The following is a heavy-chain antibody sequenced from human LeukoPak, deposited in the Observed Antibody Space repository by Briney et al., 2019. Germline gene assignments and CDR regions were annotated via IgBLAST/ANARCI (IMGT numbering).Heavy chain of an antibody. CDR1: GYTFTSYG. Sequence: ASVKVSCKASGYTFTSYGISWVRQAPGQGLEWMGWISAYNGNTNYVQKLQGRVTMTTDTSTSTAYMELRSLRSDDTAVYYCARYYDYVWGSYRSYYYYYGMDVWGKGTTVTVSS. CDR2: ISAYNGNT. CDR3: ARYYDYVWGSYRSYYYYYGMDV. J-gene: IGHJ6*04. V-gene: IGHV1-18*04. D-gene: IGHD3-16*02.